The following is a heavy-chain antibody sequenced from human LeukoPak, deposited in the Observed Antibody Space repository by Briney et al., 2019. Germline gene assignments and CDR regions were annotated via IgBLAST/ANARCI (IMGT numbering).Heavy chain of an antibody. CDR1: GGTFSSYA. CDR2: IIPIFGTA. Sequence: ASVKVSCKASGGTFSSYAISWVRQAPGLGLEWMGRIIPIFGTANYAQKFQGRVTITTDESTSTAYMELSSLRSEDTAVYYCARDRANLHWFDPWGQGTLVTVSS. J-gene: IGHJ5*02. D-gene: IGHD4/OR15-4a*01. CDR3: ARDRANLHWFDP. V-gene: IGHV1-69*05.